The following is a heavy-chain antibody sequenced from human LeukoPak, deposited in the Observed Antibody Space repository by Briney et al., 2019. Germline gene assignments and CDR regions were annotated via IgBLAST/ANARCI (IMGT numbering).Heavy chain of an antibody. V-gene: IGHV1-18*03. CDR1: GYTFTERG. Sequence: ASVKVSCKASGYTFTERGISWMRHVPGQGLEWMGWISATSGNTYYAQTFQDRVTMTTDASTSTAYMELRDLTADDMAVYYCGKGSSGWSRDPWGQGTLVTVSS. CDR2: ISATSGNT. J-gene: IGHJ5*02. D-gene: IGHD6-19*01. CDR3: GKGSSGWSRDP.